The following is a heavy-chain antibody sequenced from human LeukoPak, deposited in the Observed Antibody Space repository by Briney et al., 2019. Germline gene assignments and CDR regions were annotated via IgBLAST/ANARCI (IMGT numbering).Heavy chain of an antibody. CDR2: IYSGDRT. CDR1: GISVRGSY. J-gene: IGHJ4*02. Sequence: PGGSLRLSCEVSGISVRGSYMSWVRQAPGKGLEWVSVIYSGDRTYYAESVQGRFTISRDTSKNTLYLQMNNLRADDTARYYCTRDLTGTTWSENDYWGQGTLVTISS. D-gene: IGHD6-13*01. V-gene: IGHV3-53*01. CDR3: TRDLTGTTWSENDY.